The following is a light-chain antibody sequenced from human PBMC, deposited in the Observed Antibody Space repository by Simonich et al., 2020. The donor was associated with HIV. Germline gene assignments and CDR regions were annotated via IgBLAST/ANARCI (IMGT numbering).Light chain of an antibody. CDR1: LRVDSSF. CDR3: HQRSNWPPWMYT. J-gene: IGKJ2*01. Sequence: EIVLTQSPGTLSLSPGERGTLSCRSSLRVDSSFLAWYQQKPGLAPRLLMSDASNRATGIPARFSGSGSGTDFTLTINSLEPEDFAVYYCHQRSNWPPWMYTFGQGTKLEIK. V-gene: IGKV3-11*01. CDR2: DAS.